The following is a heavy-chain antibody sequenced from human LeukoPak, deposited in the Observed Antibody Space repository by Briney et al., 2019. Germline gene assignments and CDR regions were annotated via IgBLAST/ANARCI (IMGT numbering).Heavy chain of an antibody. CDR1: GFTFSSYA. CDR2: ITDNGNTT. J-gene: IGHJ4*02. Sequence: GGSLRLSCAASGFTFSSYAMNWVRLSAGKGLEWVSAITDNGNTTYYADSVQGRFTISRDNSKSTLYLQMNSLGVEDTAVYYCATLRLSDHFDYWGLGTLVTVSS. V-gene: IGHV3-23*05. CDR3: ATLRLSDHFDY. D-gene: IGHD2-15*01.